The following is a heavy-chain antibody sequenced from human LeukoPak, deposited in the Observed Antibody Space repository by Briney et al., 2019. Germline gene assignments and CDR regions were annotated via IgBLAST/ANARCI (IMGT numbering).Heavy chain of an antibody. Sequence: PGGSLRLSCAASGFTFSTYWMSWVRQAPGKGLEWVANTKEDGGEKYYVDSVKGRFTISRDNAKNSLYLQMNSLRAEDTAVYYCASPIAVAEFAFDIWGQGTMVTVSS. V-gene: IGHV3-7*01. J-gene: IGHJ3*02. CDR3: ASPIAVAEFAFDI. CDR2: TKEDGGEK. CDR1: GFTFSTYW. D-gene: IGHD6-19*01.